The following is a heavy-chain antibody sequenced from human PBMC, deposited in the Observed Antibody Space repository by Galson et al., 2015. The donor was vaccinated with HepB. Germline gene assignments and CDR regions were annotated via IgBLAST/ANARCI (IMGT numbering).Heavy chain of an antibody. D-gene: IGHD2-8*01. J-gene: IGHJ4*02. CDR3: ARPRRYCTNGVCYGYSGYDFDY. V-gene: IGHV4-34*01. Sequence: SETLSLTCAVYGGSFSGYYWSWIRQPPGKGLEWIGEINHSGSTNYNPSLKSRVTISVDTSKNQFSLKLSSVTAADTAVYYCARPRRYCTNGVCYGYSGYDFDYWGQGTLVTVSS. CDR2: INHSGST. CDR1: GGSFSGYY.